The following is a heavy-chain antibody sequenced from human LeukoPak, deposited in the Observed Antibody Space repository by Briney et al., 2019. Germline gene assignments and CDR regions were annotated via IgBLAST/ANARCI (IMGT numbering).Heavy chain of an antibody. CDR2: ISGSGGST. J-gene: IGHJ4*02. Sequence: PGGSLILSCAASGFTFSSYAMTWVRRAPGKGLEWVSTISGSGGSTSYADSVKGRFTISRDNSKNTLYLQMNSLRAEDTAVYYCAKDFRGSSDWYSFFDYWGQGTLVTVSS. CDR1: GFTFSSYA. V-gene: IGHV3-23*01. CDR3: AKDFRGSSDWYSFFDY. D-gene: IGHD6-19*01.